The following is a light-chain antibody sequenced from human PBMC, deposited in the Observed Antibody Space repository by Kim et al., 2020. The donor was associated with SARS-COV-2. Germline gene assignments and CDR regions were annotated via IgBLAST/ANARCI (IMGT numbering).Light chain of an antibody. Sequence: SYELTQPPSVSVAPGQTARITCGGNNIGGHSVHWYQQKPGQAPVLVIYYDSDRPSGIPERFSGSKAATTATLTISRVEAGDEADYYCQVWDTDTDDYVF. CDR2: YDS. CDR1: NIGGHS. J-gene: IGLJ1*01. V-gene: IGLV3-21*01. CDR3: QVWDTDTDDYV.